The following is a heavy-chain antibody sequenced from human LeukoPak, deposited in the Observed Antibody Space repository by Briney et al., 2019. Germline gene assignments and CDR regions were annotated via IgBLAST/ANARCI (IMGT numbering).Heavy chain of an antibody. D-gene: IGHD4-17*01. Sequence: GGSLKISCKGSGYSFTSYWIGWVRPMPGKGLEWMGIIYPGDSDTRYSPSFQGLVTISADKSISTAYLQWSSLKASDTAMYYCARRRSNGDQDYWGQGTLVTVSS. V-gene: IGHV5-51*01. J-gene: IGHJ4*02. CDR2: IYPGDSDT. CDR3: ARRRSNGDQDY. CDR1: GYSFTSYW.